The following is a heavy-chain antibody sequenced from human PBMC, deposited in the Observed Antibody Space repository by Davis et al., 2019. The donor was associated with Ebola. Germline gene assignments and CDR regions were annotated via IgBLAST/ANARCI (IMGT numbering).Heavy chain of an antibody. CDR2: VSCSGNST. V-gene: IGHV3-23*01. J-gene: IGHJ4*02. D-gene: IGHD3-3*01. CDR3: VKVPRRVAIGSGGFDY. Sequence: PGGSLRLSCAASGFTIRRYAMSWVRQAQGQGLEWVSSVSCSGNSTYFADSVKGRFTISRDNSKNMLYLQMSSLRAEDTAVYYGVKVPRRVAIGSGGFDYWGQGTLVTVSS. CDR1: GFTIRRYA.